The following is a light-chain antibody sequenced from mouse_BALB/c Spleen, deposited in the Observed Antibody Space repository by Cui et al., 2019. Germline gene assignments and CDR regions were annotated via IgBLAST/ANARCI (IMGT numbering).Light chain of an antibody. J-gene: IGKJ2*01. CDR2: DTS. CDR1: SSVSY. V-gene: IGKV4-55*01. Sequence: QIVLTQSPAIMSESPREKVTMTCSASSSVSYMYWYQQKPGSSPRLLIYDTSNLASGVPVRFSGSGSGTSYSLTISRMEAEDAATYYCQQWSSYPRTFGGGTKLEIK. CDR3: QQWSSYPRT.